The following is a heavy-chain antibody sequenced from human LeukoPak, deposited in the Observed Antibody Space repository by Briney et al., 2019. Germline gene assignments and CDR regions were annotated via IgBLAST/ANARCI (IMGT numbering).Heavy chain of an antibody. D-gene: IGHD3-22*01. CDR2: INPNSGGT. J-gene: IGHJ4*02. CDR3: ARQAPPYDSSGYFDY. Sequence: ASVKVSCKASGYTFTGYYMHWVRQAPGQGLEWMGWINPNSGGTNYAHKFQGRVTMTRDTSISTAYMELSRLRSDDTAVYYCARQAPPYDSSGYFDYWGQGTLVTVSS. V-gene: IGHV1-2*02. CDR1: GYTFTGYY.